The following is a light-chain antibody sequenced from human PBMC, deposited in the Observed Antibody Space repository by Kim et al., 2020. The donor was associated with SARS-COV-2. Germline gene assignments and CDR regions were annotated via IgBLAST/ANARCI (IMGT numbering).Light chain of an antibody. CDR3: SSYTSSSTLG. CDR1: SSDVGGYNS. J-gene: IGLJ3*02. V-gene: IGLV2-14*03. Sequence: SITISCTGTSSDVGGYNSVSWYQQHPGKAPKLMIYDVSNRPSGVSNRFSGSKSGNTASLTISGLQAEDEADYYCSSYTSSSTLGFGGGTQLTVL. CDR2: DVS.